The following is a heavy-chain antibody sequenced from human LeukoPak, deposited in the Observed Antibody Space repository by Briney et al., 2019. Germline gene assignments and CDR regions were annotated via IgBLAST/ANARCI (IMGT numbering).Heavy chain of an antibody. Sequence: SETLSLTCTVSGGSISSRPYYWGWVRQPPGKGLEWIGTISYSGTTYYSPSLKSRVTISLDTSKNQFSLKLSSVTAADTAIYYCARDDNLAKNTMIQGYWGQGTLVTVSS. J-gene: IGHJ4*02. CDR1: GGSISSRPYY. D-gene: IGHD3-22*01. CDR2: ISYSGTT. V-gene: IGHV4-39*07. CDR3: ARDDNLAKNTMIQGY.